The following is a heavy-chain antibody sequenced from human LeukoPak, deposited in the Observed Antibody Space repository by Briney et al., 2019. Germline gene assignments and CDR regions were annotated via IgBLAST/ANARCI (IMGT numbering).Heavy chain of an antibody. Sequence: PGGSLRLSCAASGFTVSGHPMSWVRQAPGKGLEWVSAISGSGGSTYYADSVKGRFTISRDNSKNTLYLQMNSLRAEDTAVYYCAKGMRPIAVAGTFDYWGQGTLVTVSS. CDR3: AKGMRPIAVAGTFDY. J-gene: IGHJ4*02. CDR2: ISGSGGST. CDR1: GFTVSGHP. V-gene: IGHV3-23*01. D-gene: IGHD6-19*01.